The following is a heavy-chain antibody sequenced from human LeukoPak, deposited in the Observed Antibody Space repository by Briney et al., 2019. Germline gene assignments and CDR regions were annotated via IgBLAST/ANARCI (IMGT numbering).Heavy chain of an antibody. CDR3: ARGLGIAAAGTVILRFDP. Sequence: SQTLSLTCAISGDSDSSNSAAWNWIRQSPSRGLEWLGRTYYRSKWYNDYAVSVKSRITINPDTSKNQFSLQLNSVTPEDTAVYYCARGLGIAAAGTVILRFDPWGQGTLVTVSS. CDR1: GDSDSSNSAA. CDR2: TYYRSKWYN. V-gene: IGHV6-1*01. D-gene: IGHD6-13*01. J-gene: IGHJ5*02.